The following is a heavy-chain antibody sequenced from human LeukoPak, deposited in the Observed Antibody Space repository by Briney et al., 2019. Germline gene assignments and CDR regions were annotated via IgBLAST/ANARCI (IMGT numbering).Heavy chain of an antibody. CDR3: ARGLFSSPYYFDY. V-gene: IGHV1-24*01. D-gene: IGHD6-6*01. CDR2: FDPEDGET. CDR1: GYTLTELS. J-gene: IGHJ4*02. Sequence: ASVKVSCKVSGYTLTELSMHWVRQAPGKGLEWMGGFDPEDGETIYAQKFQGRVTMTRDTSTSTVYMELSSLRSEDTAVYYCARGLFSSPYYFDYWGQGTLVTVSS.